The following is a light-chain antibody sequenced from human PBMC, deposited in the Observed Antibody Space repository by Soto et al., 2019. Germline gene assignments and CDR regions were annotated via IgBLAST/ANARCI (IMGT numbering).Light chain of an antibody. CDR3: CSYAGSRV. CDR1: SSDVGSYNL. J-gene: IGLJ3*02. Sequence: QSALNQPASVSGSPGQSITISCTGTSSDVGSYNLVSWYQQHPGKAPKLMIYEGSKRPSGVSNRFSVSKSGNTASLTISGLQAEDEADYYCCSYAGSRVFGGGTKLTVL. V-gene: IGLV2-23*01. CDR2: EGS.